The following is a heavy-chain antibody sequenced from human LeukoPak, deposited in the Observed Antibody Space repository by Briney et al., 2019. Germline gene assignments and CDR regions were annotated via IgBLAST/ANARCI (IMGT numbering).Heavy chain of an antibody. D-gene: IGHD1-26*01. Sequence: KSSQTLSLTCAISGDSVSSNSAAWNWIRQSPSRGLEWLGRTYYRSKWYNDYAVSVKSRITINPDTSKNQFSLKLSSVTAADTAVYYCARFLRGATNALEIWGQGTMVTVSS. CDR2: TYYRSKWYN. V-gene: IGHV6-1*01. J-gene: IGHJ3*02. CDR3: ARFLRGATNALEI. CDR1: GDSVSSNSAA.